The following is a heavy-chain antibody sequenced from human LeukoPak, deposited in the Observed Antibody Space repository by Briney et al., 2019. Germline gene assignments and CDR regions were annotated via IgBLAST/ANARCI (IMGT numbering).Heavy chain of an antibody. J-gene: IGHJ4*02. D-gene: IGHD6-13*01. CDR1: GYSFTSYY. CDR3: ARGLRIGSSWPLGY. V-gene: IGHV1-46*01. Sequence: ASVKVSCKASGYSFTSYYMHWVRQAPGQGLEWMGFINPSGSSAAYAQKFQGRLTMTRNTSISTAYMELSSLRSEDTAVYYCARGLRIGSSWPLGYWGQGTLVTVSS. CDR2: INPSGSSA.